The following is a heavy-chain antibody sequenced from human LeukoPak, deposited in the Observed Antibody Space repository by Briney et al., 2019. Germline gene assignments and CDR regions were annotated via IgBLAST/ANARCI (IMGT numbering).Heavy chain of an antibody. D-gene: IGHD3-22*01. CDR2: ISSNGGST. J-gene: IGHJ4*02. V-gene: IGHV3-64*01. CDR3: ARGVKVVIRTYFDY. CDR1: GFTFSSYA. Sequence: GGSLRLSCAASGFTFSSYAMHWVRQAPGKGLEYVSAISSNGGSTYYANSVKGRFTISRDNSKNTLYLQMGGLRAEDMAVYYCARGVKVVIRTYFDYWGQGTLVTVSS.